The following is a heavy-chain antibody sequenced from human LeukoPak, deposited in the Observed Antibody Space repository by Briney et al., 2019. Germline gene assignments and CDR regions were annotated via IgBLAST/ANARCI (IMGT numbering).Heavy chain of an antibody. D-gene: IGHD6-6*01. CDR2: IYHSGSI. CDR1: GGSISSSSYY. CDR3: ARGVSRSSKFHFSYYFDY. Sequence: PSETLSLTCTVSGGSISSSSYYWGWIRQPPGKGLEWIGRIYHSGSIYYNPSLKSRVTISVDTSKHPFSLKLSSVTAADTAVYYCARGVSRSSKFHFSYYFDYWGQGTLVTVSS. J-gene: IGHJ4*02. V-gene: IGHV4-39*07.